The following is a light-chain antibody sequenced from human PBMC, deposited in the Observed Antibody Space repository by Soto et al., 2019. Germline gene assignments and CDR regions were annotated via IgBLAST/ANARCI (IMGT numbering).Light chain of an antibody. CDR1: QDIRNF. CDR2: AAS. CDR3: QKYSSVPV. J-gene: IGKJ3*01. V-gene: IGKV1-27*01. Sequence: DIQMTQSPTSLSASVGDRVTITCRASQDIRNFVAWYQQKPGKAPKLLIYAASTLQSGVPSRFSGSGSGTYFIITINSLQPEDVATYSCQKYSSVPVFGPGTKVEIK.